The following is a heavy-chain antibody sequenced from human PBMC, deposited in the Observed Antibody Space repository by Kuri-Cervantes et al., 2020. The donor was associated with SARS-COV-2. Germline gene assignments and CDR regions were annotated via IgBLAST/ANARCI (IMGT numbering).Heavy chain of an antibody. V-gene: IGHV4-30-4*08. Sequence: SETLSLTCTVSGNSLSSGDYYWTWVRQPPGKGLEWIGNIFYSGSASYNPSLKSRLTMSLDMSKSQFSLKLSSVTAADTAVYYCARARIMITFGGVIVIGAFDIWGQGTMVTVSS. CDR1: GNSLSSGDYY. J-gene: IGHJ3*02. D-gene: IGHD3-16*02. CDR3: ARARIMITFGGVIVIGAFDI. CDR2: IFYSGSA.